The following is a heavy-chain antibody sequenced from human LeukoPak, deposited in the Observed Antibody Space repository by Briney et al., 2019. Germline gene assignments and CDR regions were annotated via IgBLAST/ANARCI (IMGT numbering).Heavy chain of an antibody. V-gene: IGHV4-59*01. D-gene: IGHD5-12*01. J-gene: IGHJ4*02. CDR3: ARDSGGGYVF. CDR2: IYYSGST. CDR1: GGSIRSYY. Sequence: SETLSLTCTVSGGSIRSYYWSWIRQPPGKGLEWIGYIYYSGSTNYNPSLKSRVTISVDTSKNQFSLKLSSVTAADTAVYYCARDSGGGYVFWGQGTLVTVSS.